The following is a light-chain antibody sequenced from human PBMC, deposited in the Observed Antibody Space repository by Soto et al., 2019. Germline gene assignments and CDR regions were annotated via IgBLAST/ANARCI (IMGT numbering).Light chain of an antibody. V-gene: IGKV3-11*01. Sequence: IVLTQSPPNLSMPPCKGANLSCRARQSVSNNLAWYQQKPGQAPRLLIYDASNRATGIPARFSGSGSGTDFTLTISSLEPEDFAVYYCHQRSNWPLTFGGGTKVEIK. CDR1: QSVSNN. CDR2: DAS. CDR3: HQRSNWPLT. J-gene: IGKJ4*01.